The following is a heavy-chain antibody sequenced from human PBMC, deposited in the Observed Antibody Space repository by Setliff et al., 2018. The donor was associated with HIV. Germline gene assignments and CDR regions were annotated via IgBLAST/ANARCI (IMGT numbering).Heavy chain of an antibody. V-gene: IGHV4-38-2*02. D-gene: IGHD3-22*01. J-gene: IGHJ2*01. CDR1: GYSISNGYY. CDR3: ARAPGISGFFYWYFDL. CDR2: IYQTGKT. Sequence: SETLSLTCSVSGYSISNGYYWGWIRQPPGKGLEWVGTIYQTGKTYYSPSLKSRVTVSVDMSRNQFSLKLSSVTAADTAVYYCARAPGISGFFYWYFDLWGRGTLVTVSS.